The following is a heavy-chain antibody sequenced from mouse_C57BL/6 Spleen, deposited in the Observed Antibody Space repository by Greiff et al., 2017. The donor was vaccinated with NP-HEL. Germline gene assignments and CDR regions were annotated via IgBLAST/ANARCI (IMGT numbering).Heavy chain of an antibody. V-gene: IGHV5-6*01. Sequence: EVKVVESGGDLVKPGGSLKLSCAASGFTFSSYGMSWVRQTPDKRLEWVATISSGGSYTYYPDSVKGRFTISRDNAKNTLYLQMSSLKSEDTAMYYCAMSYDYTGDYFAYWGQGTTLTVSS. D-gene: IGHD2-4*01. J-gene: IGHJ2*01. CDR3: AMSYDYTGDYFAY. CDR1: GFTFSSYG. CDR2: ISSGGSYT.